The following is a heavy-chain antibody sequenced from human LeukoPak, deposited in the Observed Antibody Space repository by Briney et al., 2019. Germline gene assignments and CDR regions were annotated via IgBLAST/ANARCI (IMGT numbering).Heavy chain of an antibody. V-gene: IGHV4-38-2*02. J-gene: IGHJ6*03. CDR1: GYSISSGYH. CDR2: INHSGST. Sequence: SETLSLTCTVSGYSISSGYHWGWIRQPPGKGLEWIGEINHSGSTNYNPSLKSRVTISVDTSKNQFSLKLSSVTAADTAVYYCARVKGRAYYRYYYMDVWGKGTTVTVSS. CDR3: ARVKGRAYYRYYYMDV. D-gene: IGHD3-10*01.